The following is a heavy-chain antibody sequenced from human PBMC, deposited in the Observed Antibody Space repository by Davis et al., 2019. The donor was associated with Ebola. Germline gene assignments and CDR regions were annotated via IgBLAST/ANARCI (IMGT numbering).Heavy chain of an antibody. J-gene: IGHJ3*02. CDR1: GYRFTSYY. V-gene: IGHV1-46*01. CDR3: AREGGRYYDSSGYVFDI. D-gene: IGHD3-22*01. Sequence: ASVQVSCKASGYRFTSYYMHWVRQAPGQGLEWMGIINPITGGTSYAQNFQVRVNMTRDTSTSTVYMELSGLRSEDTAVYYCAREGGRYYDSSGYVFDIWGQGTMVKVSS. CDR2: INPITGGT.